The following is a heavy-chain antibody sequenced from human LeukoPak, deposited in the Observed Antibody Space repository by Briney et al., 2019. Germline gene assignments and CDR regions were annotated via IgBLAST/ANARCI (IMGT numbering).Heavy chain of an antibody. Sequence: PGGSLRLSCAASGFTFSSYAMHWVRQAPGKGLEWVAVISYDGSNKYYADSLKGRFTISRDNSKNTLYLQMNSLRAEDTAVYYCAREELALDYWGQGTLVTVSS. CDR2: ISYDGSNK. J-gene: IGHJ4*02. V-gene: IGHV3-30-3*01. CDR3: AREELALDY. CDR1: GFTFSSYA. D-gene: IGHD6-13*01.